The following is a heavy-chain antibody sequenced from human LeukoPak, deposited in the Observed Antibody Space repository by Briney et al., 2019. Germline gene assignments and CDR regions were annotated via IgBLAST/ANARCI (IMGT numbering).Heavy chain of an antibody. CDR1: GYTFTSYT. D-gene: IGHD3-10*01. J-gene: IGHJ5*02. CDR2: MNPNNGDS. V-gene: IGHV1-8*01. Sequence: GASVKVSCKASGYTFTSYTTDWVRQAPGQGLEWMGWMNPNNGDSGSTQKFQGRVTMTRDTSISTAYMELSSLTSEDAAVYYCVRVDVHGSRNDGNWFDPWGQGTLVTVSS. CDR3: VRVDVHGSRNDGNWFDP.